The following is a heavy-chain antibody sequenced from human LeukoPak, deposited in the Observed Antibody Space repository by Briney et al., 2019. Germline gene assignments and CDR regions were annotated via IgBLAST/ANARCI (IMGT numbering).Heavy chain of an antibody. V-gene: IGHV3-74*01. D-gene: IGHD3-10*01. Sequence: GGSLRLSCAASGFTFSSYWMHWVRHAPGKGLVWVSRISSDGSSTNYADSVKGRFTISRDNAKSTLYLDMNSLRAEDTAVYYCARLSVIRGVISDNWGQGTLVTVSS. CDR1: GFTFSSYW. J-gene: IGHJ4*02. CDR2: ISSDGSST. CDR3: ARLSVIRGVISDN.